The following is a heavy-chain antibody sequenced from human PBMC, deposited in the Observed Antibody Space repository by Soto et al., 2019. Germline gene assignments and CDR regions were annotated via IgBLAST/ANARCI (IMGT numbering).Heavy chain of an antibody. J-gene: IGHJ4*02. D-gene: IGHD3-10*01. CDR2: ISHSGST. CDR3: ARLPGSGANFDF. CDR1: GGSFSDYY. Sequence: QVQLQQWGAGLLKPSETLSLTCAVYGGSFSDYYWSWIRQPPGEGLEWIGEISHSGSTKYNPSLKSRVPISIATSKKQSSLKLSSVTAADTAVYYCARLPGSGANFDFWGQGTLVTVSS. V-gene: IGHV4-34*01.